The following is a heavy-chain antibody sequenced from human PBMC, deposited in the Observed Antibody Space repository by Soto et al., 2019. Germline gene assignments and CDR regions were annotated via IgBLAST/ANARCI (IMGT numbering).Heavy chain of an antibody. CDR2: IDHSGST. D-gene: IGHD4-17*01. CDR1: GGACIGYY. J-gene: IGHJ4*02. Sequence: SETLSLTCAVYGGACIGYYWSWIRQPPGKGLEWIGEIDHSGSTNYNPSLKSRVTISVDTSKNQFSLKLSSVTAADTAVYYCARAMTTVTTSYVYWGQGTLVTVSS. V-gene: IGHV4-34*01. CDR3: ARAMTTVTTSYVY.